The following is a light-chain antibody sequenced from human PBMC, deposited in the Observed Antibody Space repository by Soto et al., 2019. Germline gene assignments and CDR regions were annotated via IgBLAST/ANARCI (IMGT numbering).Light chain of an antibody. CDR1: QSISSY. Sequence: DIQMTQSPSSLSASVGDRVTITCRASQSISSYLNWYQQKPGKAPKLLIYAASSLQSGVPSRLSGSGSGTEFTLTISSLQPEDFATYYCQQLNSYPLTFGGGTKVDIK. J-gene: IGKJ4*01. CDR3: QQLNSYPLT. CDR2: AAS. V-gene: IGKV1-39*01.